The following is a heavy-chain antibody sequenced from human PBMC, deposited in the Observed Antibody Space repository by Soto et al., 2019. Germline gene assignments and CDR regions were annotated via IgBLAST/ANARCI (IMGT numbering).Heavy chain of an antibody. J-gene: IGHJ2*01. V-gene: IGHV4-28*01. CDR2: IYYSGIT. Sequence: QVQLQESGPGLVKPSDTLSLTCAVYGYSISSSNWWGWIRQPPGKGLEWIGYIYYSGITYYNPSLKSRVTMSVDTSKNQFSLKLSSVTAVDTAVYYCARNRYSSGWYEIDLWGRGTLVTVSS. D-gene: IGHD6-19*01. CDR3: ARNRYSSGWYEIDL. CDR1: GYSISSSNW.